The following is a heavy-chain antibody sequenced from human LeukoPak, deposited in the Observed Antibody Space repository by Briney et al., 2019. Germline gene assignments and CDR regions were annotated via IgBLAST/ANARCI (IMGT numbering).Heavy chain of an antibody. CDR2: IYYSGST. CDR3: ATLTPITATTGGY. V-gene: IGHV4-39*01. J-gene: IGHJ4*02. CDR1: GGSISTDASY. Sequence: NPSETLSLTCTVSGGSISTDASYWAWIRQPPGKGLEWIGSIYYSGSTYYSSSLKSRVTLSVDTSKNQFSLKMSSVTAADTAVYYCATLTPITATTGGYWGQGTLVTVSS. D-gene: IGHD1-7*01.